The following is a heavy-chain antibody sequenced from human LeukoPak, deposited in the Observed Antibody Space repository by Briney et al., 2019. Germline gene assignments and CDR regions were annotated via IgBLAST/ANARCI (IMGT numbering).Heavy chain of an antibody. CDR2: ISGSGGST. CDR1: GFTFSSYA. V-gene: IGHV3-23*01. J-gene: IGHJ4*02. Sequence: GGSLRLSCAASGFTFSSYAMSWVRQAPGKGLEWVSAISGSGGSTYYADSVKGRFTISRDDSKNTLYLQMNSLRAEDTAVYYCAKVDDDYVWGSYPYYFDYWGQGTLVTVSS. CDR3: AKVDDDYVWGSYPYYFDY. D-gene: IGHD3-16*01.